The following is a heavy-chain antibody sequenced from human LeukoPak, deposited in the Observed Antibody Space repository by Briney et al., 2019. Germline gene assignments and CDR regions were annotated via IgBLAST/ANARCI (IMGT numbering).Heavy chain of an antibody. D-gene: IGHD3-10*01. Sequence: PSETLSLTCAVSGGSISSYYWSWIRQPPGKGLEWIGYIYYSGSTNYNPSLKSRVTISVDTSKNQFSLKLSSVTAADTAVYYCARTYYLIEGFDYWGQGTLVTVSS. V-gene: IGHV4-59*08. CDR2: IYYSGST. CDR3: ARTYYLIEGFDY. CDR1: GGSISSYY. J-gene: IGHJ4*02.